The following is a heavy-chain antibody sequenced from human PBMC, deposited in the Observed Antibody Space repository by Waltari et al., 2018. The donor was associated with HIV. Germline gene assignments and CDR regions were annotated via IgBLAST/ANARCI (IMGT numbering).Heavy chain of an antibody. Sequence: QVQLVQSGAEVKKPGASVKVSCKASGYTFTSYAMHWVRQAPGQRLEWMGWINAGNGNTKYSQKFQGRVTITRDTSASTAYMELSSLRSEDTAVYYCARGSGGKNAFDIWGRGTMVTVSS. CDR2: INAGNGNT. V-gene: IGHV1-3*01. CDR3: ARGSGGKNAFDI. J-gene: IGHJ3*02. D-gene: IGHD1-26*01. CDR1: GYTFTSYA.